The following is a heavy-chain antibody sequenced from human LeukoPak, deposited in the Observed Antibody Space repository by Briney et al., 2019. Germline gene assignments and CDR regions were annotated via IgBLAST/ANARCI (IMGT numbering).Heavy chain of an antibody. Sequence: GESLKISCQGPGSIFTSNWIGWVRQLPGKGLEWMGIIYPGDSETTYSTPFQGQVTISADKSITTAYLQGDSLKASDTAMYYCARHPWGIKVADYWGQGTLVTVSS. CDR3: ARHPWGIKVADY. D-gene: IGHD3-16*01. CDR2: IYPGDSET. CDR1: GSIFTSNW. V-gene: IGHV5-51*01. J-gene: IGHJ4*02.